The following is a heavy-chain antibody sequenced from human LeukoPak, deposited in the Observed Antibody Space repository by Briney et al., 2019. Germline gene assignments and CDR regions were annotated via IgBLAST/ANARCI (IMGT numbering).Heavy chain of an antibody. Sequence: GESLKISCKGSGYIFTTYWIGWVRHMPGKGLEWMGIIYPGDSDTRYSPSFQGQVTISADKSISTAYLQWSSLKASDTAMYYCARRDGYCSSTSCYADYYYGMDVWGQGTTVTVSS. V-gene: IGHV5-51*01. J-gene: IGHJ6*02. CDR1: GYIFTTYW. CDR3: ARRDGYCSSTSCYADYYYGMDV. D-gene: IGHD2-2*01. CDR2: IYPGDSDT.